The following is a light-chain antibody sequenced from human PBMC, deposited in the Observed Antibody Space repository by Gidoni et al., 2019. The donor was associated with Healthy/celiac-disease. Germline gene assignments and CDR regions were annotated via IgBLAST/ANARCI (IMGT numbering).Light chain of an antibody. CDR3: QKYNSSPT. CDR2: DAS. J-gene: IGKJ2*01. V-gene: IGKV1-5*01. CDR1: QSISSW. Sequence: DIQMTQSPSTLSASVGDRVTITCRASQSISSWLAWYQQKPGKAPKLLIYDASSLESGVQSRFSGSGSGTEFTLTISSLQHDDFATYYCQKYNSSPTFGQGTKLEIK.